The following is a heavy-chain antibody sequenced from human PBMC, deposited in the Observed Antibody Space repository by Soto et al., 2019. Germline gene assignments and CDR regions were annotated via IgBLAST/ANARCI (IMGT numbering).Heavy chain of an antibody. CDR3: ASGHDAYKVRY. CDR2: IYYTGTT. Sequence: QVQLRESGPGLVKPSQTLSLICTVSGGSISGGVDGSCWTWIRQHPGKGLEWIGYIYYTGTTYYNPSLKGRPSISVDTSENRFSLELTSVTAADTAIYFCASGHDAYKVRYWGRGTLVTVSS. V-gene: IGHV4-31*02. CDR1: GGSISGGVDGSC. J-gene: IGHJ4*02. D-gene: IGHD1-1*01.